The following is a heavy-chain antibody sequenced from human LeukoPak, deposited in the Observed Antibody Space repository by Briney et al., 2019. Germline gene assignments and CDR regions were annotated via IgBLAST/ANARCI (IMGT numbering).Heavy chain of an antibody. CDR1: GFTFSIFP. Sequence: GGSLRLSCEASGFTFSIFPMHWVRQAPGKGLEWVALISSGSEKYYADAVMGRFTISRNNSKNMLYLQMNSLRADDTAVYYCARDLELSAVYYFDSWGQGTLVIVSS. D-gene: IGHD3-3*01. CDR3: ARDLELSAVYYFDS. V-gene: IGHV3-30*04. J-gene: IGHJ4*02. CDR2: ISSGSEK.